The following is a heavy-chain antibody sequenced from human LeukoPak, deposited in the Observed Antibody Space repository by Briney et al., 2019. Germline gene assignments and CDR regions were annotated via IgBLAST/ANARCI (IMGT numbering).Heavy chain of an antibody. CDR1: GGSFSGYY. J-gene: IGHJ6*02. CDR2: INHSGST. D-gene: IGHD5-18*01. CDR3: ARDRRGRGYRPMDV. V-gene: IGHV4-34*01. Sequence: KPSETLSLTCAVYGGSFSGYYWSWIRQPPGKGLEWIGEINHSGSTNYNPSLKSRVTISVDTSKNQFSLKLSSVTAADTAVYYCARDRRGRGYRPMDVWGQGTTVTVSS.